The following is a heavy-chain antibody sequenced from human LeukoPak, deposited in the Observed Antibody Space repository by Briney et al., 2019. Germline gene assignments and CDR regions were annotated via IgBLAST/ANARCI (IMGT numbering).Heavy chain of an antibody. Sequence: PGGSLRLSCAASGFTFSSYGMHWVRQAPGKGLEWVAVIWYDGSNKYYADSVKGRFTISRDNSKNTLYLQMNSLRAEDTAVYYCAAQRTGIFGVVYAFDIWGQGTMVTVSS. V-gene: IGHV3-33*01. D-gene: IGHD3-3*01. CDR2: IWYDGSNK. J-gene: IGHJ3*02. CDR1: GFTFSSYG. CDR3: AAQRTGIFGVVYAFDI.